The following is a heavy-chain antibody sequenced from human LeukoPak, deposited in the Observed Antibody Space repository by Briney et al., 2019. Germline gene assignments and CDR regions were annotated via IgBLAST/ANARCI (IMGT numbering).Heavy chain of an antibody. V-gene: IGHV3-74*01. CDR2: INSDGSST. CDR1: GFTFSSYW. CDR3: ARAVGYDFWSGLASDAFDI. J-gene: IGHJ3*02. Sequence: GGSLRLSCAASGFTFSSYWMHWVRQAPGKGLVWVSRINSDGSSTSYADSVKGRFTISRDNAKNTLYLQMNSLRAEDTAVYYCARAVGYDFWSGLASDAFDIWGQGTMVTVSS. D-gene: IGHD3-3*01.